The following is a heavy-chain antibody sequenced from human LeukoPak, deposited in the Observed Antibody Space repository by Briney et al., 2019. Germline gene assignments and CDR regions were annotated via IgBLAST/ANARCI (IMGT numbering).Heavy chain of an antibody. CDR3: ARVSGDSSGYRTPNYFDS. CDR2: IRHDGDEI. CDR1: GFTFSIYW. D-gene: IGHD3-22*01. J-gene: IGHJ4*02. Sequence: GGSLRLSCAASGFTFSIYWMSWVRQAPGKGLEWVANIRHDGDEIYYVDSLKGRFTLSRDNAKNSLYLQMNSLRVEDTAVYYCARVSGDSSGYRTPNYFDSWGQGTLVTVSS. V-gene: IGHV3-7*01.